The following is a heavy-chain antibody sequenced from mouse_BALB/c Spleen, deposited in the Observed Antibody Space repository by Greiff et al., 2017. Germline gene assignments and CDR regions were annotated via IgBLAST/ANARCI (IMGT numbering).Heavy chain of an antibody. J-gene: IGHJ1*01. CDR3: ARGGNHWYFDV. CDR1: GFNIKDTY. D-gene: IGHD2-1*01. V-gene: IGHV14-3*02. CDR2: IDPANGNT. Sequence: EVQLQESGAELVKPGASVKLSCTASGFNIKDTYMHWVKQRPEQGLEWIGRIDPANGNTKYDPKFQGKATITADTSSNTAYLQLSSLTSEDTAVYYCARGGNHWYFDVWGAGTTVTVSS.